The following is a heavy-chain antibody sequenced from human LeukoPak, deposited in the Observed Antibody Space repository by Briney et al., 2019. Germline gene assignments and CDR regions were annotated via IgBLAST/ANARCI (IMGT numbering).Heavy chain of an antibody. CDR3: ARDTVTWYFDL. CDR1: GGSISSYY. D-gene: IGHD4-11*01. J-gene: IGHJ2*01. Sequence: KPSETLSLTCTVSGGSISSYYWSWIRQPPGKGLEWIGYIYYSGSTNYNPSLKSRVTISVDTSKNQFSLKLSSVTAADTAVYYCARDTVTWYFDLWGRGTLVTVSS. CDR2: IYYSGST. V-gene: IGHV4-59*12.